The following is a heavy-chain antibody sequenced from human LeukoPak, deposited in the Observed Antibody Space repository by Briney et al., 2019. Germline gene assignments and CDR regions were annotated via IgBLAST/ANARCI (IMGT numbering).Heavy chain of an antibody. D-gene: IGHD6-19*01. CDR3: ARDKSGRGISEADY. CDR1: GFTFSSYW. CDR2: IKHDGGEK. J-gene: IGHJ4*02. V-gene: IGHV3-7*01. Sequence: GGSLRLSCTASGFTFSSYWMTWVRQAPEKGLEWVANIKHDGGEKYYVDSVRGRFTISRDNAKNALYLQMNSLRADDSAVYYYARDKSGRGISEADYWGQGTLVTVSS.